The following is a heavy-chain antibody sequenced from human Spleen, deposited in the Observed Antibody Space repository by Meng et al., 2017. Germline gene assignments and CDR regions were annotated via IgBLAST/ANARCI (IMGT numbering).Heavy chain of an antibody. Sequence: SVKVSCKASGDTFSSYAISWVRQAPGQGLEWMGGIIPIFGTANYAQKFQGRVTITTDESTSTAYMELSSLRSEDTAVYYCARELLLWFGELSGAFDIWGQGTMVTVSS. CDR1: GDTFSSYA. D-gene: IGHD3-10*01. CDR2: IIPIFGTA. V-gene: IGHV1-69*05. J-gene: IGHJ3*02. CDR3: ARELLLWFGELSGAFDI.